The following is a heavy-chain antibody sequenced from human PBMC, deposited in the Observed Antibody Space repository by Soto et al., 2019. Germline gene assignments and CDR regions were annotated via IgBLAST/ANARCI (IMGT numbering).Heavy chain of an antibody. CDR2: SSWNSGSI. V-gene: IGHV3-9*01. CDR3: AKDLSHFWSVIEY. J-gene: IGHJ4*02. CDR1: GSTFDGYA. D-gene: IGHD3-3*02. Sequence: GGSLRLSCAASGSTFDGYAMHWVRQAPGKGLEWGSGSSWNSGSIGYADSVKGRLTIYRDNAKNSLYLQMNSLRAEDTALYYCAKDLSHFWSVIEYWRQGALVTVSS.